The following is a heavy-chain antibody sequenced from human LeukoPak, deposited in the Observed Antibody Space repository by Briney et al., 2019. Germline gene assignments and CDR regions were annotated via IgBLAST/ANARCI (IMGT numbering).Heavy chain of an antibody. CDR2: IYYSGST. V-gene: IGHV4-61*01. Sequence: SETLSLTRTVSGGSVSSSSYYWSWIRQPPGKGLEWIGYIYYSGSTNHNPSLKSRVTISVDTSKNQFSLKLSSVTAADTAVYYCVLDRELDYWGQGTLVTVSS. J-gene: IGHJ4*02. CDR3: VLDRELDY. D-gene: IGHD3-10*01. CDR1: GGSVSSSSYY.